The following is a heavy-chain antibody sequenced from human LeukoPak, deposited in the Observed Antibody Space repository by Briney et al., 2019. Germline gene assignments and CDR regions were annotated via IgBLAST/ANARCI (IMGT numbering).Heavy chain of an antibody. J-gene: IGHJ5*02. D-gene: IGHD6-13*01. CDR1: GDSVSSNSAA. CDR3: ARGTGYSSSWYDFNWFDP. Sequence: SQTLSLTCAISGDSVSSNSAAWNWIRQSPSRGLEWLGRTYYRSKWYNDYAVSVKSRITINPDTSKNQFSLQLSSVTPEDTAVYYCARGTGYSSSWYDFNWFDPWGQGTLVTVSS. V-gene: IGHV6-1*01. CDR2: TYYRSKWYN.